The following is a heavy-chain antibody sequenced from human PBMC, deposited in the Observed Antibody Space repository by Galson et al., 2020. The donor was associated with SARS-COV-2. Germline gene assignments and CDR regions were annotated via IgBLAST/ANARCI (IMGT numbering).Heavy chain of an antibody. J-gene: IGHJ4*02. D-gene: IGHD4-17*01. V-gene: IGHV3-33*01. CDR3: ARDLEHGDYADY. CDR1: GFIFSNYG. CDR2: MWYDGRTK. Sequence: TGGSLRLSCAASGFIFSNYGMHWVRQAPGKGLEWVAVMWYDGRTKYYADSVKGRFTISRDNSKNTVYLQMTSLRAEDTAVYYCARDLEHGDYADYWGQGTLVTVSS.